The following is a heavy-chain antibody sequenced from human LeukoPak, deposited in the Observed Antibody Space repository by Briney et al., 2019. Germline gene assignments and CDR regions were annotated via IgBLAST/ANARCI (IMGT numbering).Heavy chain of an antibody. Sequence: GGSLRLSCGASELAFKNVWMSWVRQAPGKGLEWVSAMSGTGGYTYYADSVKGRFTISRDSSKNTLYLQMNSLRGEDTAIYYCAKELGHTLPFDCWGQGTLVTVSS. CDR2: MSGTGGYT. CDR1: ELAFKNVW. V-gene: IGHV3-23*01. CDR3: AKELGHTLPFDC. J-gene: IGHJ4*02. D-gene: IGHD2-2*02.